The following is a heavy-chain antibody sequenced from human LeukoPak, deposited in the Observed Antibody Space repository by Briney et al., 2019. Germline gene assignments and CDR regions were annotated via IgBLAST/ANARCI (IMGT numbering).Heavy chain of an antibody. Sequence: PGGSLRLSCAASGFSFSTYSMNWVRQAPGKGLEWVSYISSSSSAIYYADSVKGRFTISRDNAKNSLYLQMNSLRAEDTAVYYCARGGILWFGDNWGQGTPVTVSS. V-gene: IGHV3-48*01. CDR3: ARGGILWFGDN. CDR2: ISSSSSAI. J-gene: IGHJ4*02. D-gene: IGHD3-10*01. CDR1: GFSFSTYS.